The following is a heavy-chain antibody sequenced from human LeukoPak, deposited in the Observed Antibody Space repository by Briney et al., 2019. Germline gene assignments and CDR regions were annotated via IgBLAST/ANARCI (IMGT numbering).Heavy chain of an antibody. Sequence: PSETLSLTCAVYGGSFSGYYWSWIRQPAGKGLEWIGRIYTSGSSNYNPSLKSRVTISVDTSKNQFSLKLSSVTAADTAVYYCARGRVSSGSIDYWGQGTLVTVSS. D-gene: IGHD6-19*01. CDR3: ARGRVSSGSIDY. CDR1: GGSFSGYY. J-gene: IGHJ4*01. V-gene: IGHV4-59*10. CDR2: IYTSGSS.